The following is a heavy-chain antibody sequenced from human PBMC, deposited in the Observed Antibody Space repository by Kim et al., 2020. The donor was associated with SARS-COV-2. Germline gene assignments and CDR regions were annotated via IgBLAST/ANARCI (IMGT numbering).Heavy chain of an antibody. D-gene: IGHD2-15*01. V-gene: IGHV3-53*01. Sequence: YSGGNTYYPASVMGRFTISRDNSKNTLYLQMNSLRADDTAVYYCVRDAGGYWGQGTLVTVSS. J-gene: IGHJ4*02. CDR2: YSGGNT. CDR3: VRDAGGY.